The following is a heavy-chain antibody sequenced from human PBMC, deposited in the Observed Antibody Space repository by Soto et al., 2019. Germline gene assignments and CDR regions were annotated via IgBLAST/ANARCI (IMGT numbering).Heavy chain of an antibody. J-gene: IGHJ4*02. CDR1: GGSISSGGYS. Sequence: QLQLQESGSGLVKPLQTLSLTCAVSGGSISSGGYSWSWIRQPPGKGLEWIGYIYHSGSTYYNPSLKSRVTISVDRSKNQFSLKLSSVTAADTAVYYCASAGGLGAVAADYWGQGTLVTVSS. CDR2: IYHSGST. V-gene: IGHV4-30-2*01. CDR3: ASAGGLGAVAADY. D-gene: IGHD6-19*01.